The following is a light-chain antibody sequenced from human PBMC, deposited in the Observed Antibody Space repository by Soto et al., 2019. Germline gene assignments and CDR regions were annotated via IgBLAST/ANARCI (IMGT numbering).Light chain of an antibody. J-gene: IGKJ1*01. CDR1: QSISNW. CDR2: KAS. V-gene: IGKV1-5*03. CDR3: QQYNSYPLA. Sequence: DIQVTQSPPTLSASVGDRVTITCRASQSISNWLAWYQQKPGKAPKLLIYKASGLESGVPSRFIGSGSGTEFTLTISSLQPDDFATYYCQQYNSYPLAFGQGTKVEIK.